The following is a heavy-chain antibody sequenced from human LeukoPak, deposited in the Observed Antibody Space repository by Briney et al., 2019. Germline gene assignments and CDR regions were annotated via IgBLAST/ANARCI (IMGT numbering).Heavy chain of an antibody. CDR2: ISGDGGST. V-gene: IGHV3-43*02. J-gene: IGHJ4*02. Sequence: PGGSLRLSCAASGLTFDDYAMHWVRQAPGKGLEWVSLISGDGGSTYYADSVKGRFTISRDNSKDPLYLQMNSLRTEDTALYYCAKGNFDWLSPGYWGQGTLVTVSP. CDR3: AKGNFDWLSPGY. CDR1: GLTFDDYA. D-gene: IGHD3-9*01.